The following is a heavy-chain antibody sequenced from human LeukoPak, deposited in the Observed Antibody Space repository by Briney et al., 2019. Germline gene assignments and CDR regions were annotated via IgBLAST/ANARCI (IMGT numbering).Heavy chain of an antibody. V-gene: IGHV3-23*01. J-gene: IGHJ4*02. Sequence: PGGSLRLSCAASGFTFSSYAMSWVRQAPGKGLEWVSTISGSGGSTYYADSVKGRFTISRDNSKNTLCLQMNSLRAEDTAIYYCAKCVYYGSSGYSATLFDYWGQGTLVTVSS. D-gene: IGHD3-22*01. CDR3: AKCVYYGSSGYSATLFDY. CDR2: ISGSGGST. CDR1: GFTFSSYA.